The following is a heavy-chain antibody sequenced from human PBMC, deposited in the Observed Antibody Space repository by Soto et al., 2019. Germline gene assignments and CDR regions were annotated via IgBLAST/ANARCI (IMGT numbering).Heavy chain of an antibody. V-gene: IGHV2-5*02. CDR3: AHRLSGYNWNGGYFDY. CDR2: IYWDDDK. J-gene: IGHJ4*02. CDR1: GFSLTSRPMG. Sequence: QITLKESAPTRVKPTQTLTLTCTFSGFSLTSRPMGVGWIRQPPGKALEWLAFIYWDDDKRYSPSLRSRLSITXXTXVNXVVLTMTNMDPVDTATYYCAHRLSGYNWNGGYFDYWGQGALVTVSS. D-gene: IGHD1-1*01.